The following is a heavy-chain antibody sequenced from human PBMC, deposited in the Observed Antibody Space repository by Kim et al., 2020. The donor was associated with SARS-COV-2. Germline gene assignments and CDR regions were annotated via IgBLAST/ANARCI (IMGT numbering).Heavy chain of an antibody. V-gene: IGHV1-69*06. D-gene: IGHD3-10*01. CDR1: GGTFSSYA. CDR2: IIPIFGTA. Sequence: SLKVSCKASGGTFSSYAISWVRQAPGQGLEWMGGIIPIFGTANYAQKFQGRVTITADKSTSTAYMELSSLRSEDTAGYYCARDYYGSGLYWFDPWGQGTLVTVSS. J-gene: IGHJ5*02. CDR3: ARDYYGSGLYWFDP.